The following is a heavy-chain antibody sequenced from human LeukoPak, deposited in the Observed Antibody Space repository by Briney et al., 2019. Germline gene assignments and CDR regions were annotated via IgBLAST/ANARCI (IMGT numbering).Heavy chain of an antibody. Sequence: ASVKVSCKASGYTFTSYDINWVRRATGQGLEWMGWMNPNSGNTGYAQKFQDRVTMTRNTSISTAYMELSSLRSEDTAVYYCARGLHSSGWFFDYWGQGTLVTVSS. CDR1: GYTFTSYD. CDR2: MNPNSGNT. J-gene: IGHJ4*02. CDR3: ARGLHSSGWFFDY. D-gene: IGHD6-19*01. V-gene: IGHV1-8*01.